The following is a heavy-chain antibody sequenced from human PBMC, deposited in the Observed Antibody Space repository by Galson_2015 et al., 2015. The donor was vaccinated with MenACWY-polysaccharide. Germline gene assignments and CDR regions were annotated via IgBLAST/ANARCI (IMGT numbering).Heavy chain of an antibody. D-gene: IGHD1-26*01. Sequence: SLRLSCAAAGFNFNIHTMHWVRQAPGKGLEWLSYIHAKGNTINYADSVKGRFTISRDNAENAAYLQMNSLRDDDTAVYYCARDRPDSGPGPFDYWGQGTLVTVSS. CDR1: GFNFNIHT. CDR3: ARDRPDSGPGPFDY. CDR2: IHAKGNTI. J-gene: IGHJ4*02. V-gene: IGHV3-48*02.